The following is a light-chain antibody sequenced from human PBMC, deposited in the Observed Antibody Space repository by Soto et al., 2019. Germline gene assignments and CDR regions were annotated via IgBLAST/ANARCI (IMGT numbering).Light chain of an antibody. CDR1: SSNVGSHF. CDR2: RDA. CDR3: AVWDDSLTGWV. J-gene: IGLJ3*02. V-gene: IGLV1-47*01. Sequence: QAVVTQPPSASGTPGQSLTMSCSGSSSNVGSHFVYWYQHLPGTAPELLIYRDAQRPSGVPARFFGSKSGTSASLAISGLRSEDEADYYCAVWDDSLTGWVFGGGTNSPS.